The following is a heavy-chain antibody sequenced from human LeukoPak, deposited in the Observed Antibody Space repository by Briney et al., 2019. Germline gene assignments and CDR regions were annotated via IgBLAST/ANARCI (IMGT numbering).Heavy chain of an antibody. CDR2: IYYSGST. CDR3: ARGDSGYTNFDY. D-gene: IGHD3-9*01. Sequence: SETLSLTCTVSGGSISSSSYYWSWIRQPPGKGLEWIGYIYYSGSTNYNPSLKSRVTISVDTSKNQFSLKLSSVTAADTAVYYCARGDSGYTNFDYWGQGTLVTVSS. V-gene: IGHV4-61*01. CDR1: GGSISSSSYY. J-gene: IGHJ4*02.